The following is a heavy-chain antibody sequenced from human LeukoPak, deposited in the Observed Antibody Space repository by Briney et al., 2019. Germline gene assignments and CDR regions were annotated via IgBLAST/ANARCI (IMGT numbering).Heavy chain of an antibody. CDR3: AKNGAQWLAEGYNWFDP. Sequence: PGRSLRLSCAASGFTFSSYGMHWVRPAPGKGLEWVAVISYDGSNKYYADSVKGRFTISRDNSKNTLYLQMNSLRAEDTAVYYCAKNGAQWLAEGYNWFDPWGQGTLVTVSS. D-gene: IGHD6-19*01. V-gene: IGHV3-30*18. CDR2: ISYDGSNK. J-gene: IGHJ5*02. CDR1: GFTFSSYG.